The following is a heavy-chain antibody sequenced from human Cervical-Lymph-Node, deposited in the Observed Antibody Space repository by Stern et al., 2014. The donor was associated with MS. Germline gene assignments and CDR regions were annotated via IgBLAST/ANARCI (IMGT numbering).Heavy chain of an antibody. CDR2: LSHSGDT. CDR1: GGSISSRY. CDR3: ARLSTAVDF. V-gene: IGHV4-59*08. Sequence: QVQLQESGPGLVKPSETLSLTCAVSGGSISSRYWGWIRQPPGKGLEWIGLLSHSGDTKYHPSLKSRVTISLHTSKNPFSLKVTSVTAADTAVYYCARLSTAVDFWGQGTLVTVSS. J-gene: IGHJ4*02.